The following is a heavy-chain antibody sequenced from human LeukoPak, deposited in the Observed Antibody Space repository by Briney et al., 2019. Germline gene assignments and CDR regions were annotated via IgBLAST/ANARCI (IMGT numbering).Heavy chain of an antibody. J-gene: IGHJ4*02. V-gene: IGHV3-21*01. CDR2: ISTTGNYI. D-gene: IGHD1-1*01. CDR3: ARETTPFDY. Sequence: PGGSLRLSCAASGFTLRSYGMNWVRQAPGKGLEWVSSISTTGNYIYYADSVKGRFTISRDNAKNSLYLQMNSLRAEDTAVYYCARETTPFDYWGQGTLVTVSS. CDR1: GFTLRSYG.